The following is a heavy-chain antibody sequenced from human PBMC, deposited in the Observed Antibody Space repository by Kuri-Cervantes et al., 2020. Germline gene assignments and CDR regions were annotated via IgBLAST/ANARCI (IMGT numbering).Heavy chain of an antibody. CDR1: GDTFSSYA. D-gene: IGHD3-10*01. J-gene: IGHJ4*02. Sequence: SVKVSCKASGDTFSSYAISWVRQAPGQGLEWMGGIIPIFGTANYAQKFQGRVTITADKSTSTAYMELSSLRSEDTAVYYCARMGKWFGELSHPFDYWGQGTLVTVSS. V-gene: IGHV1-69*06. CDR3: ARMGKWFGELSHPFDY. CDR2: IIPIFGTA.